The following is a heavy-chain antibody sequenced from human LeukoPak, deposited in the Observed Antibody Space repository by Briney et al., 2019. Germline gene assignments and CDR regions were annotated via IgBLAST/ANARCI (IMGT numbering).Heavy chain of an antibody. CDR1: GFTFSSYW. CDR3: AKDLWSWGGPDY. D-gene: IGHD1-26*01. J-gene: IGHJ4*02. Sequence: GGSLRLSCAASGFTFSSYWMHWVRQAPGKGLVWVSRINTDGSSTSYADSVKGRFTISRDNAKNTLYLQMNSLRAEDTALYSCAKDLWSWGGPDYWGQGTLVTVSS. V-gene: IGHV3-74*01. CDR2: INTDGSST.